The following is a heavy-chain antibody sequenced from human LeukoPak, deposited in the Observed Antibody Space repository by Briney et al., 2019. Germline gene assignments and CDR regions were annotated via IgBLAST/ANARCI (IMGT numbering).Heavy chain of an antibody. Sequence: PSETLSLTCAVYGGSFSGYYWSRIRQPPGKGLEWIGEINHSGSTNYNPSLKSRVIISVDTSKNQFSLKLSSVTAADTAVYYCARQRFNYYDSSGYFDYWGQGTLVTVSS. CDR3: ARQRFNYYDSSGYFDY. D-gene: IGHD3-22*01. CDR2: INHSGST. J-gene: IGHJ4*02. CDR1: GGSFSGYY. V-gene: IGHV4-34*01.